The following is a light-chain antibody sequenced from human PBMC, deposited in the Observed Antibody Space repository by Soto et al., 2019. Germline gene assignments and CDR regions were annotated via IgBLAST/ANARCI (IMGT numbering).Light chain of an antibody. J-gene: IGKJ1*01. Sequence: PGERATLSCRTSQRVSSSYLAWYQQKPGQAPRLLIYGASSRATGIPDRFSGSGSGTDFTLTISRLEPEDFAVYYCQQYGNSPRTFGQGTKVEIK. CDR3: QQYGNSPRT. V-gene: IGKV3-20*01. CDR2: GAS. CDR1: QRVSSSY.